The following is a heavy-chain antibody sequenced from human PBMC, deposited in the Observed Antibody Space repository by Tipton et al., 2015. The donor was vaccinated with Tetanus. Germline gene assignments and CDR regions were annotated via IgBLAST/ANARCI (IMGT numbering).Heavy chain of an antibody. V-gene: IGHV3-13*01. CDR1: GFTFSSYD. Sequence: SLRLSCAASGFTFSSYDMHWVRQATGKGLEWVSAIGTAGDTYYPGSVKGRFTISRENAKNSLYLQMNSLRAGDTAVYYCARSPPYYYGMDVWGQGTLVTVSS. J-gene: IGHJ6*02. CDR3: ARSPPYYYGMDV. CDR2: IGTAGDT.